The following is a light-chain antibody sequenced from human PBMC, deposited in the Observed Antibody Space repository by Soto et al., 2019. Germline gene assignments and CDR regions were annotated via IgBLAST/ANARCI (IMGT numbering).Light chain of an antibody. J-gene: IGKJ2*01. V-gene: IGKV1-33*01. Sequence: DIQMTQSPSSLSASVGDRVTIACQASEDINNYLSWFQQKPGKAPKLLIYDASKMEAGVPSRFSGSGSGADFTFTISRLQAEDIATYFCQQYDDLPYTFGQGTKLEIK. CDR1: EDINNY. CDR3: QQYDDLPYT. CDR2: DAS.